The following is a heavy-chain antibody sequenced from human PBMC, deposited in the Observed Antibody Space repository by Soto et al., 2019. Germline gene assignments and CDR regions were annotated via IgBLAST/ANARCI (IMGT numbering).Heavy chain of an antibody. J-gene: IGHJ3*02. CDR1: FPSSTYP. Sequence: GGSLRLSWGGGFPSSTYPMHGSRQAPGKGLEYVSAISSNGGSTYYANSVKGRFTISRDNSKNTLYLQMGSLRAEDMAVYYCARALGYAFDIWGQGTMVTVSS. CDR2: ISSNGGST. D-gene: IGHD7-27*01. CDR3: ARALGYAFDI. V-gene: IGHV3-64*01.